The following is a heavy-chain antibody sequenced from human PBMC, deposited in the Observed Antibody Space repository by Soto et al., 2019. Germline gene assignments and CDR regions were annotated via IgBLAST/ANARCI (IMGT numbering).Heavy chain of an antibody. CDR2: ISGNSATI. D-gene: IGHD6-19*01. V-gene: IGHV3-9*01. J-gene: IGHJ3*02. Sequence: EVQLVESGGGLVQPGRSLRLSCAPSGFTFDDYGMHWVRQAPGKGLEWVSGISGNSATIGYADSVKGRFTISRDNAKNSLYLQMNSLRAEDTALYYCANRGLVWDAFDIWGQGTMVTVSS. CDR3: ANRGLVWDAFDI. CDR1: GFTFDDYG.